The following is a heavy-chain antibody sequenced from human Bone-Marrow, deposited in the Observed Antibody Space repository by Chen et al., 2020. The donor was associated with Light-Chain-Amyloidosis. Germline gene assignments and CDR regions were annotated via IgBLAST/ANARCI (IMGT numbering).Heavy chain of an antibody. Sequence: QLQLQESGPGLVKPSETLSLTCTVSGASISSSYCYWGWIRQPPGKGLEWIGSIYYSGHTSYNPSLKSRIIIDVDTSKKQFSLKVNSVTAADTAVYFFACYGGNRWFDPWGQGALVTVSS. CDR1: GASISSSYCY. D-gene: IGHD4-17*01. J-gene: IGHJ5*02. CDR3: ACYGGNRWFDP. CDR2: IYYSGHT. V-gene: IGHV4-39*01.